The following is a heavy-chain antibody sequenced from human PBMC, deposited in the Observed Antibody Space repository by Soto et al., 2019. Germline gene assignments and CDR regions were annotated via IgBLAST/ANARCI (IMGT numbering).Heavy chain of an antibody. V-gene: IGHV3-9*01. CDR3: AKDTAPGFYDANGHLDY. Sequence: GGSLRLSCVVSGISFDDYAMHWVRQVPGKGLEWVSGINWDSGDIGYADSVKGRFTISRDNAKNSLYLQMNSLKTEDTALYYCAKDTAPGFYDANGHLDYWGQGTPVPVSS. J-gene: IGHJ4*02. CDR1: GISFDDYA. D-gene: IGHD2-8*01. CDR2: INWDSGDI.